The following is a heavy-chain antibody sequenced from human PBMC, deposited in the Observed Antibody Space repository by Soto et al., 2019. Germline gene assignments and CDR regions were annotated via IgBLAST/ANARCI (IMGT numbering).Heavy chain of an antibody. CDR1: GGSIISFY. D-gene: IGHD3-10*01. V-gene: IGHV4-59*08. CDR2: IYYSGNT. CDR3: ARQAFGYFDY. J-gene: IGHJ4*02. Sequence: SETLSLTCSVAGGSIISFYWSWIRQPPGKGLEWIGYIYYSGNTNYNPSLKSRVTISVDTSKNQFSLKLSSVTAADTAVYYCARQAFGYFDYWGQGTLVTVSS.